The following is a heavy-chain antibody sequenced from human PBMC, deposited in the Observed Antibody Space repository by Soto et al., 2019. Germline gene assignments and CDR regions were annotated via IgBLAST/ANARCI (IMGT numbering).Heavy chain of an antibody. Sequence: HPGGSLRLSCSASGFTFSSYAMHWVRQAPGKGLEYVSAISSNGGSTYYADSVKGRFTISRDNSKNTLYLQMSSLRAEDTAVYYCVKDAVVTFGLFWYYFDYWGQGTLVTVSS. CDR3: VKDAVVTFGLFWYYFDY. V-gene: IGHV3-64D*06. CDR2: ISSNGGST. CDR1: GFTFSSYA. J-gene: IGHJ4*02. D-gene: IGHD3-10*01.